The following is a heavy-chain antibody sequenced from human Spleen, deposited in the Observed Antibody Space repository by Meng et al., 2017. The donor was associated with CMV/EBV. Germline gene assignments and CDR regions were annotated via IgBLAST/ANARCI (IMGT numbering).Heavy chain of an antibody. J-gene: IGHJ4*02. CDR2: ISYDGSNK. CDR1: GFTFSSYA. D-gene: IGHD2-2*01. Sequence: GGSLRLSCAASGFTFSSYAMHWVRQAPGKGLEWVAVISYDGSNKYYADSVKGRFTISRDNSKNTLWLQMSSLRAEDTAVYYCAKAVCSTTTCSFDSWGQGTLVTVSS. V-gene: IGHV3-30*04. CDR3: AKAVCSTTTCSFDS.